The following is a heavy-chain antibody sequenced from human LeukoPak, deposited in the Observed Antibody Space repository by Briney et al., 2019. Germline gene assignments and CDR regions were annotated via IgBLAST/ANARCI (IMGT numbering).Heavy chain of an antibody. CDR3: ARHRAAAARRSAFDI. CDR2: IYYSGTT. V-gene: IGHV4-39*01. D-gene: IGHD6-13*01. J-gene: IGHJ3*02. Sequence: SETLSLTCTVSGGSISSSSDYWGWIRQPPGRGLQWIGSIYYSGTTHYNPSLKSRVTISVETSKNQFSLKLSSVTAADTAVYYCARHRAAAARRSAFDIWGQGTMVTVSS. CDR1: GGSISSSSDY.